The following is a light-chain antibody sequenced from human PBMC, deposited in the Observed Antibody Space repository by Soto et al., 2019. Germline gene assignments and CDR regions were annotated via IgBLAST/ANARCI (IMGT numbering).Light chain of an antibody. J-gene: IGLJ2*01. V-gene: IGLV1-40*01. CDR3: QSYDSSLTAVV. CDR2: GNT. CDR1: SSNIGAGYD. Sequence: QSVLTQPPSVSWAPGQRVTISCTGGSSNIGAGYDVHWYQQLPGTAPKLLIYGNTHRHSGVPDRFSASKSGTSASLAITGLQAEDEADYHCQSYDSSLTAVVFGGGTKLTVL.